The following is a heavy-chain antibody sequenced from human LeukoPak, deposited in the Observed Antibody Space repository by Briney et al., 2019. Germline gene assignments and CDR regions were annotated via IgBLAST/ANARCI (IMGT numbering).Heavy chain of an antibody. CDR2: INHSGST. Sequence: SETLSLTCAVYGGSFSGYYWSWIRQPPGKGLEWIGEINHSGSTNYNPSLKSRVTISVDTSKNQFSLKLSSVTAADTAVYYCARGAPYCSSTSCYTTGSAFDYWGQGTLVTVSS. V-gene: IGHV4-34*01. D-gene: IGHD2-2*02. CDR3: ARGAPYCSSTSCYTTGSAFDY. CDR1: GGSFSGYY. J-gene: IGHJ4*02.